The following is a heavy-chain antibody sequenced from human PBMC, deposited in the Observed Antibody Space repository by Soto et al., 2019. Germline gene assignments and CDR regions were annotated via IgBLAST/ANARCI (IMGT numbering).Heavy chain of an antibody. CDR1: GGSISAYY. CDR2: MYTSGST. J-gene: IGHJ4*02. V-gene: IGHV4-4*07. CDR3: ARDWGSGYLFHY. Sequence: SETLSLTCTVSGGSISAYYWNWIRQPAGKGLEWIGRMYTSGSTNYNPSLKSRVTMSVDTSKNQFSLKLTSVTAADTAVYYCARDWGSGYLFHYWGQGTLVTVSS. D-gene: IGHD3-22*01.